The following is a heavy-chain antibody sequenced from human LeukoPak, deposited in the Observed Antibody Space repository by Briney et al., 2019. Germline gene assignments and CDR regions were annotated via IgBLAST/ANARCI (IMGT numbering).Heavy chain of an antibody. CDR3: ARGGYSNSWYVGSGWFDP. J-gene: IGHJ5*02. CDR1: GGSISSSSYY. V-gene: IGHV4-39*07. D-gene: IGHD6-13*01. CDR2: IYYTGST. Sequence: SETLSLTCTVSGGSISSSSYYWGWIRQPPGKGLEWIGSIYYTGSTAYNPSLESRVTISVDTSNNQFSLKLKSVTAAGTAVYYCARGGYSNSWYVGSGWFDPWGQGSLVTVSS.